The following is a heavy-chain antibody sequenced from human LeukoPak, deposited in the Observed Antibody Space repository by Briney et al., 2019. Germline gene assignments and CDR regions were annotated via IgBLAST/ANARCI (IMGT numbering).Heavy chain of an antibody. D-gene: IGHD3-10*01. CDR2: IYWDDDK. CDR3: AHSRITMVRGVIATPPDNWFDP. V-gene: IGHV2-5*02. CDR1: GFSLSTSGVG. Sequence: SGPTLVNPTQTLTLTCTFSGFSLSTSGVGVSWIRQPPGKALEWLPLIYWDDDKRYSPSLKSRLTITKDTSKNQVVLTMTNMDPVDTATYYCAHSRITMVRGVIATPPDNWFDPWGQGTLVTVSS. J-gene: IGHJ5*02.